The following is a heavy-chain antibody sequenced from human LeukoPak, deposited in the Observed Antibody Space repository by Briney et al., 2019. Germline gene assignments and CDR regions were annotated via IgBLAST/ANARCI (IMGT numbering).Heavy chain of an antibody. CDR1: GFSFSNYY. J-gene: IGHJ4*02. Sequence: KPGGSLRLSCASSGFSFSNYYMSWVRQAPGKGLEWISYITTSGSSTNYADSVKGRFTISRDNAKNSVVLQMNSPRTEDTAVYYCTRERRGSYHAFDYWGQGTLVTVSS. V-gene: IGHV3-11*01. D-gene: IGHD3-16*02. CDR2: ITTSGSST. CDR3: TRERRGSYHAFDY.